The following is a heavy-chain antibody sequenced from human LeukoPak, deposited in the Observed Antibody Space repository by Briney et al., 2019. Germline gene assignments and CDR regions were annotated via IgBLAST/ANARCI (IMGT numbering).Heavy chain of an antibody. CDR2: IWHDGRNK. V-gene: IGHV3-33*01. D-gene: IGHD2-21*02. CDR1: GFTFSSYG. J-gene: IGHJ4*02. Sequence: GGSLRLSCAASGFTFSSYGIHWVRQAPGKGLEWVAVIWHDGRNKYYADSVKGRFTISRDNSKNTVLLQMNSLRGEDTAIYYCARDWGSDEAIDYWGQGTLVTVSS. CDR3: ARDWGSDEAIDY.